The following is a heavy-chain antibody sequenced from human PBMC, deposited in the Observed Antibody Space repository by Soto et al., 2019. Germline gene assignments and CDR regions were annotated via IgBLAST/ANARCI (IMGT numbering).Heavy chain of an antibody. V-gene: IGHV4-34*01. J-gene: IGHJ4*02. Sequence: QVRLQQWGAGLLKPSETLSLSCAVYGGSFSGYYWTWIRQPPGKGLVWIGEINHSGSTNYNPSLKSRVAISVDTSNNQFSLKLRSLTAADTAVYYCARGTAMGDAPDKYCFDSWGQGTLVTVSS. D-gene: IGHD2-2*01. CDR2: INHSGST. CDR1: GGSFSGYY. CDR3: ARGTAMGDAPDKYCFDS.